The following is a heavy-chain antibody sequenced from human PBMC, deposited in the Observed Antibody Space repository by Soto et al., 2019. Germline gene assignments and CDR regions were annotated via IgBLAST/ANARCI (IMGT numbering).Heavy chain of an antibody. V-gene: IGHV4-30-4*01. Sequence: SETLSLTCTVSGGSIYSANYYWTWIRQPPGRGLEWIGYIFYSGSTYYNPSLKSRLTISLDTSKNQFSLDLASVTAADTAVYYCARVNRPVKFLYYFDYWGQGTPVTVSS. CDR1: GGSIYSANYY. CDR3: ARVNRPVKFLYYFDY. J-gene: IGHJ4*02. D-gene: IGHD2-2*01. CDR2: IFYSGST.